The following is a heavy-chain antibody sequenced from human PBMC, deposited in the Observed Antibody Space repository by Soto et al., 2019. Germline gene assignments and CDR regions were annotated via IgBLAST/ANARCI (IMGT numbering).Heavy chain of an antibody. CDR1: GYTFSSYW. D-gene: IGHD1-26*01. CDR3: TSHVSGNWFDP. Sequence: GESLKISCKASGYTFSSYWIGWVRQMPGKGLEWMGIIYPPDSDTRYSPSFQGQVTISVDKSMTTAYLQWSGLKASDTAMYYCTSHVSGNWFDPWGQGTLVTVSS. CDR2: IYPPDSDT. J-gene: IGHJ5*02. V-gene: IGHV5-51*01.